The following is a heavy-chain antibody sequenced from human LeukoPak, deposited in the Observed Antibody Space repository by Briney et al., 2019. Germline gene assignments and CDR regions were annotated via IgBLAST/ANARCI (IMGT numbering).Heavy chain of an antibody. D-gene: IGHD3-22*01. CDR1: GGSISSYY. CDR2: ISYRGST. CDR3: ARQGEGGDYYDSSGYTFDY. V-gene: IGHV4-59*08. J-gene: IGHJ4*02. Sequence: SETLSLTCTVSGGSISSYYCTWVRQPPGKGLEWIGYISYRGSTNYNPSLKSRVTISLDTSKNQFSLKLSSVTAADTAVYYCARQGEGGDYYDSSGYTFDYWGQGTLVTVSS.